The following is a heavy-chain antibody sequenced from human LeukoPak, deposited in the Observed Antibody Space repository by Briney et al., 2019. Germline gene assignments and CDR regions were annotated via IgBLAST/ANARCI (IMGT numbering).Heavy chain of an antibody. Sequence: GGSLRLSCVGSGFTFSNYWMTWVRQAPGKGLEWVANIKQDGNEKYYGDSVKGRFTISRDNAKNSLYLQMNSLRVEDTAVYYCPRSPLYGMDVWGQGTTVTVAS. CDR1: GFTFSNYW. V-gene: IGHV3-7*01. CDR2: IKQDGNEK. J-gene: IGHJ6*02. CDR3: PRSPLYGMDV.